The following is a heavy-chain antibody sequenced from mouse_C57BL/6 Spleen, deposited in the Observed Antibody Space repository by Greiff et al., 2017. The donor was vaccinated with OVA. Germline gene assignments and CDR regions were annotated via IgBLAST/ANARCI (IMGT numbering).Heavy chain of an antibody. CDR2: IYPGDGDT. V-gene: IGHV1-82*01. D-gene: IGHD2-4*01. CDR1: GYAFSSSW. Sequence: QVQLQQSGPELVKPGASVKISCKASGYAFSSSWMNWVKQRPGKGLEWIGRIYPGDGDTNYNGKFKGKATLTADKSSSTAYMQLSSLTSEDSAVYFCARAITTKNYAMDYWGQGTSVTVSS. CDR3: ARAITTKNYAMDY. J-gene: IGHJ4*01.